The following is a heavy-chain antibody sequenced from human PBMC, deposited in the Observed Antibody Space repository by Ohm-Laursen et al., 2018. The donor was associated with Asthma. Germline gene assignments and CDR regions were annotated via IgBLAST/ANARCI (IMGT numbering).Heavy chain of an antibody. J-gene: IGHJ5*02. CDR1: GGTFSSYA. V-gene: IGHV1-69*13. CDR3: ARERAVAGLWFDP. CDR2: IIPIFGTA. Sequence: GASVKVSCKASGGTFSSYAISWVRQAPGQGLEWMGGIIPIFGTANYAQKFQGRVTITADESTSTAYMELSSLRSDDTAVYYCARERAVAGLWFDPWGQGTLVTVSS. D-gene: IGHD6-19*01.